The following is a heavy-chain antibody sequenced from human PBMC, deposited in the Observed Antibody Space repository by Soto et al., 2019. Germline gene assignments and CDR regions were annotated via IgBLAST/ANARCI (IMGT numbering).Heavy chain of an antibody. D-gene: IGHD6-6*01. CDR3: ARHLGIATPSPDY. V-gene: IGHV5-51*01. J-gene: IGHJ4*02. CDR2: IYPGDSDT. Sequence: PGESLKISCKGYGYSFITYWIRWVRQMPGKGLEWMGIIYPGDSDTRYSPSFQGQVTISADKSISTAYLQWSSLKASDTAIYYCARHLGIATPSPDYWGQGTLVTFSS. CDR1: GYSFITYW.